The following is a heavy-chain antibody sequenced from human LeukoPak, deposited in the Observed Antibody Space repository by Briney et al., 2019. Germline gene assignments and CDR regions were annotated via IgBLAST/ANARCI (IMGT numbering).Heavy chain of an antibody. D-gene: IGHD2-15*01. CDR3: ARADCSGGSCYLAY. CDR1: GYSISSGYY. V-gene: IGHV4-38-2*02. CDR2: IYHSGST. Sequence: SETLSLTCTVSGYSISSGYYWGWIRQPPGKGLEWIGSIYHSGSTYYNPSLKSRVTISVDTSKNQFSLKLSSVTAADTAVYYCARADCSGGSCYLAYWGQGTLVTVSS. J-gene: IGHJ4*02.